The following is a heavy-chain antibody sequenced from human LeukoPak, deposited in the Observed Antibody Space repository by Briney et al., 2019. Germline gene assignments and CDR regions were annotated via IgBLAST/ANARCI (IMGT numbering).Heavy chain of an antibody. CDR2: INPNSGGT. V-gene: IGHV1-2*02. J-gene: IGHJ3*02. CDR1: GYTFTGYY. Sequence: ASVKVSCKASGYTFTGYYMHWVRQAPGQGLEWMGWINPNSGGTNYAQKFQGRVTMTRDTSISTAYMELSRLRSDDTAVYYCARLAQPSDAFDIWGQGTMVTVSS. D-gene: IGHD6-13*01. CDR3: ARLAQPSDAFDI.